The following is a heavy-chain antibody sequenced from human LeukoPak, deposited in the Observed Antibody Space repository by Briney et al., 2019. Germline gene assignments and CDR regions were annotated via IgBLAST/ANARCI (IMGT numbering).Heavy chain of an antibody. CDR2: IYYSGST. V-gene: IGHV4-59*12. J-gene: IGHJ5*02. Sequence: PSETLSLTCTVSGGSISSYYWSWIRQPPGKGLEWIGYIYYSGSTNYNPSLKSRVTISVDTSKNQFSLKLSSVTAADTAVYYCAREKLTLFNNWFDPWGQGTLVTVSS. D-gene: IGHD1-14*01. CDR1: GGSISSYY. CDR3: AREKLTLFNNWFDP.